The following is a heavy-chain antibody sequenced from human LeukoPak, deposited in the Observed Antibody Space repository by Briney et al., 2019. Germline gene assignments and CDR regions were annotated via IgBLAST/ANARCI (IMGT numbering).Heavy chain of an antibody. D-gene: IGHD3-10*01. Sequence: KPSETLSLTCTVSGGSISSYYWSWIRQHPGKGLEWIGYIYYSGSTYYNPSLKSRVTISVDTSKNQFSLKLSSVTAADTAVYYCARDLYGSGRRFDPWGQGTLVTVSS. CDR2: IYYSGST. J-gene: IGHJ5*02. CDR1: GGSISSYY. CDR3: ARDLYGSGRRFDP. V-gene: IGHV4-59*06.